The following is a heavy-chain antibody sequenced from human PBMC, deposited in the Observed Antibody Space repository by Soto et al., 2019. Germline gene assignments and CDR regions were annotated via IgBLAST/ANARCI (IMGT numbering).Heavy chain of an antibody. CDR3: ARVRYDRSGFDH. CDR1: GDSISRSHC. V-gene: IGHV4-4*02. D-gene: IGHD3-22*01. J-gene: IGHJ4*02. CDR2: ISHSGIT. Sequence: QVQLQESGPGLVRPSGALSVTCAVSGDSISRSHCWNWVRQSPGKGLESIGEISHSGITNYNPSLKSRVTISGDKSKNQLSLKLTSVTAADTAVYYCARVRYDRSGFDHWGQGTLVSVSS.